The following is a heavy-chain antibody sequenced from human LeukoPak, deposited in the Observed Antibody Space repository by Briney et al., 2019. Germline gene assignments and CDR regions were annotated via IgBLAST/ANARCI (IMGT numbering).Heavy chain of an antibody. J-gene: IGHJ4*02. V-gene: IGHV3-49*03. CDR3: TRGGWFGELGDFDY. Sequence: PWRSLILSCTASGFTFGDYAMSWFRQAPGKGLEWVGFIRSKAYGGTTEYAASVKGRFTISRDDSKSIAYLQMNSLKTEDTAVYYCTRGGWFGELGDFDYWGQGTLFTVSS. CDR2: IRSKAYGGTT. CDR1: GFTFGDYA. D-gene: IGHD3-10*01.